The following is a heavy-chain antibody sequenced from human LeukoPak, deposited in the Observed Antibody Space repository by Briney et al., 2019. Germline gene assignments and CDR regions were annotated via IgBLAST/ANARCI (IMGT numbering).Heavy chain of an antibody. CDR3: AKVGWTKTPHSHDAFDI. CDR1: GSTFSSYG. D-gene: IGHD3/OR15-3a*01. J-gene: IGHJ3*02. CDR2: ILYDGSNK. V-gene: IGHV3-30*18. Sequence: GGSLRLSCAASGSTFSSYGMHWVRQAPGKGLEWVAVILYDGSNKYYADSVKGRFTISRDNSKNTLYLQMNSLRAEDTAVYYCAKVGWTKTPHSHDAFDIWGQGTMVTVSS.